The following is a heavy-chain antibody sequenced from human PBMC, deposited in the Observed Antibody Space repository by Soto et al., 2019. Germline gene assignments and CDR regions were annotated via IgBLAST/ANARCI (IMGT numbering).Heavy chain of an antibody. J-gene: IGHJ4*02. CDR3: ARGPPEGYGNDY. Sequence: SETLSLTCAVYGGPFSGYYWSWIRQPPGKGLEWIGEINHSGSTNYNPSLKSRVTISVDTSKNQFSLKLSSVTAADTAVYYCARGPPEGYGNDYWGQGTLVTVSS. CDR1: GGPFSGYY. CDR2: INHSGST. D-gene: IGHD5-18*01. V-gene: IGHV4-34*01.